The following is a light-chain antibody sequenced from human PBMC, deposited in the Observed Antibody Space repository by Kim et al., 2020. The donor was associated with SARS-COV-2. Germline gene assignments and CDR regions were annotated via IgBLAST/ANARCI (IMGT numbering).Light chain of an antibody. CDR3: HQRSDWPNT. V-gene: IGKV3-11*01. CDR2: DVS. J-gene: IGKJ2*01. CDR1: QCVCSF. Sequence: SLSPGGSATLSLRPSQCVCSFLAWSQQTRGQAPGLLMYDVSNRATGIPARFSGSGSGTVFTLTLSGLEPEDFALYYCHQRSDWPNTFGQGTKLEI.